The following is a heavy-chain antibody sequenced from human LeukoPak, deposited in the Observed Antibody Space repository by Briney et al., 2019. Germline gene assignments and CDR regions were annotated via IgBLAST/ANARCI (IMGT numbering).Heavy chain of an antibody. V-gene: IGHV4-31*03. J-gene: IGHJ4*02. CDR3: ARVTLRGLPKKYYFDY. CDR1: GGSVSSGGYY. Sequence: KPSETLSLTCTASGGSVSSGGYYWSWIRQHPGKGLEWIGYIYYSGSTYYNPSLKSRVTISVDTSKNQFSLKLSSVTAADTAVYYCARVTLRGLPKKYYFDYWGQGTLVTVSS. CDR2: IYYSGST. D-gene: IGHD5-18*01.